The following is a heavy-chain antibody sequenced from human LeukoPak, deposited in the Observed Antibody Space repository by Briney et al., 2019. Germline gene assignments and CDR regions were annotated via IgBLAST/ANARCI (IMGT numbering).Heavy chain of an antibody. CDR2: ISGSGGST. Sequence: GGSLRLSCAASGFTFSSYAMSWVRQAPGKGLEWVSAISGSGGSTYYADSVKGQFTISRDNSKNTLYLQMNSLRAEDTAVYYCAKDGVRVTFLSPRDYIWGSYRLGYFDYWGQGTLVTVSS. CDR1: GFTFSSYA. J-gene: IGHJ4*02. V-gene: IGHV3-23*01. D-gene: IGHD3-16*02. CDR3: AKDGVRVTFLSPRDYIWGSYRLGYFDY.